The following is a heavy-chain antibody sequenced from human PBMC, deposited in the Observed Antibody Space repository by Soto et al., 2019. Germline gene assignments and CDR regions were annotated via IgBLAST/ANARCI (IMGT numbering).Heavy chain of an antibody. Sequence: EVQLVESGGGLVKPGGSLRHSLEAAGFTLTTNDRNRVRQAPGKGLEWVSPITTSSAYIYFADSLKGRITISRDNAKNSLFLQMNSLRAEDTAVYYCVRSGTARLLRHSWFDTWGQGTLVTVSS. CDR1: GFTLTTND. V-gene: IGHV3-21*01. J-gene: IGHJ5*02. CDR2: ITTSSAYI. CDR3: VRSGTARLLRHSWFDT. D-gene: IGHD2-21*01.